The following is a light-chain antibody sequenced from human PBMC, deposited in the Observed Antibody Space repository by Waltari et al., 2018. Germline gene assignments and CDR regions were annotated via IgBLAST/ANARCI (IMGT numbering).Light chain of an antibody. CDR3: GTWDNSLYV. CDR2: GDN. V-gene: IGLV1-51*01. Sequence: QSVLTQPPSVSAAPGQKVTISCSASNSNIGNNHGSWYQHIPRAVPKVLIYGDNRRPSGVPDLFSSSRAGTAATLAITGLQTEYEADYYCGTWDNSLYVFGSGTRVTVL. J-gene: IGLJ1*01. CDR1: NSNIGNNH.